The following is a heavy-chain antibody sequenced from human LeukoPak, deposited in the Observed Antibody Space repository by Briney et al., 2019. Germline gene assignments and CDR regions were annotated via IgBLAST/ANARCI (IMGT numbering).Heavy chain of an antibody. V-gene: IGHV3-7*03. CDR2: INHNGNVN. J-gene: IGHJ4*02. CDR3: AKLVSSSWYYFDY. D-gene: IGHD6-13*01. CDR1: GFTFSSYW. Sequence: PGGSLRLSCAASGFTFSSYWMNWARQAPGKGLEWVASINHNGNVNYYVDSVKGRFTISRDNSKNTLYLQMNSLRAEDTAVYYCAKLVSSSWYYFDYWGQGTLVTVSS.